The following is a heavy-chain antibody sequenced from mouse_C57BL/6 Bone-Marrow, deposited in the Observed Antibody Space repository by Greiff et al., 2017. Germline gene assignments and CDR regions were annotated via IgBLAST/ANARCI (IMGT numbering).Heavy chain of an antibody. J-gene: IGHJ4*01. CDR3: VRQSPYAMDY. Sequence: EVKLMESGGGLVQPKGSLKLSCAASGFSFNTYAMNWVRQAPGKGLEWVARIRSKSNNYATYYADSVKDRFTISRDDSESMLYLQMNNLKTEDTAMYYCVRQSPYAMDYWGQGTSVTVSS. CDR1: GFSFNTYA. CDR2: IRSKSNNYAT. V-gene: IGHV10-1*01.